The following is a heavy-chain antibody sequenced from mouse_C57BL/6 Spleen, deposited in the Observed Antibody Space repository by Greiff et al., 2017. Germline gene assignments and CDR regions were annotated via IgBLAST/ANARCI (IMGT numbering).Heavy chain of an antibody. Sequence: QVQLQQPGAELVKPGASVKLSCKASGYTFTSYWMHWVKQRPGQGLEWIGMIHPNSGSTNYNEKFKSKATLTVDKSSSTAYMQLSSLTSADSAVYYCASYDYDYFDYWGQGTTLTVSS. CDR1: GYTFTSYW. J-gene: IGHJ2*01. D-gene: IGHD2-4*01. V-gene: IGHV1-64*01. CDR2: IHPNSGST. CDR3: ASYDYDYFDY.